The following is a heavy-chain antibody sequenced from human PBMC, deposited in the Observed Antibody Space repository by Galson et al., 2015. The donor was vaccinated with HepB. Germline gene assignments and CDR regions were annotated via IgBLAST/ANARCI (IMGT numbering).Heavy chain of an antibody. CDR1: GFTFSSYG. D-gene: IGHD3-22*01. J-gene: IGHJ4*02. CDR3: ARGGGYYDSSGIDY. V-gene: IGHV3-33*08. CDR2: IWYDGSNK. Sequence: SLRLSCAASGFTFSSYGMHWVRQAPGKGLEWVVVIWYDGSNKYYADSVKGRFSISRDNSKNTLYLQMNSLRAEDAAVYYCARGGGYYDSSGIDYWGQGTLVTVSS.